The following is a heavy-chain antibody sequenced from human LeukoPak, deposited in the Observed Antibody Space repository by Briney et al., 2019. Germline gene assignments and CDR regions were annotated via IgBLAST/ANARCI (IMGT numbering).Heavy chain of an antibody. CDR3: ARDHIAVAASDAFDI. CDR2: INPNSGGT. D-gene: IGHD6-19*01. V-gene: IGHV1-2*02. Sequence: ASVKVSCKASGYTFTGYYMHWVRQAPGQGLEWMGWINPNSGGTNYAQKLQGRVTMTTDTSTSTAYMELRSLRSDDTAVYYCARDHIAVAASDAFDIWGQGTMVTVSS. J-gene: IGHJ3*02. CDR1: GYTFTGYY.